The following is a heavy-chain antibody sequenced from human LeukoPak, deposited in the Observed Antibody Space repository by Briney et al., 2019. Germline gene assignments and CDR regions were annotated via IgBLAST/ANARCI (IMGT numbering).Heavy chain of an antibody. CDR1: GYTFTGYY. V-gene: IGHV1-2*02. J-gene: IGHJ5*02. CDR2: INPNSGGT. Sequence: ASVKVSCKASGYTFTGYYMHWVRQAPGQGLEWMGWINPNSGGTNCAQKFQGRVTMTRDTSISTAYMELSRLRSDDTAVYYCARASGGSHNWFDPWGQGTLVTVSS. D-gene: IGHD1-26*01. CDR3: ARASGGSHNWFDP.